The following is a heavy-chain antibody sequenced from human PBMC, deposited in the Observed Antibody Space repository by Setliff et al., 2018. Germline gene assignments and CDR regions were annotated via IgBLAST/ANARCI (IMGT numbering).Heavy chain of an antibody. CDR2: ISNSGSLI. V-gene: IGHV3-48*01. D-gene: IGHD3-10*01. J-gene: IGHJ6*02. Sequence: GGSLRLSCAASGFTFSSYSMNWVRQAPGKGLEWVSHISNSGSLIYYADSVKGRFTISRDNSKNTLNLQMNSLRAEDTAVFYCAKGREEDYFGSGNYWGGYYYGMDVWGQGTTVTVSS. CDR1: GFTFSSYS. CDR3: AKGREEDYFGSGNYWGGYYYGMDV.